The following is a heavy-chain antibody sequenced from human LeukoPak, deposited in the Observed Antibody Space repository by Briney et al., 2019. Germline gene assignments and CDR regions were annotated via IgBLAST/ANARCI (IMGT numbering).Heavy chain of an antibody. D-gene: IGHD2-15*01. CDR3: ARGGGRRTQLEVAARPGAFDI. Sequence: SETLSLTCAVYGGSFSGYYWSWIRQPPGKGLEWIGEINHSGSTNYNPSLKSRVTISVDTSKNQFSLKLSSVTAADTAVYYCARGGGRRTQLEVAARPGAFDIWGQGTMVTVSS. CDR1: GGSFSGYY. J-gene: IGHJ3*02. V-gene: IGHV4-34*01. CDR2: INHSGST.